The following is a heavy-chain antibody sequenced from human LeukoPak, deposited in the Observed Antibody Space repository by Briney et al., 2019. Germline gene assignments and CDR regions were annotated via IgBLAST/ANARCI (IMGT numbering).Heavy chain of an antibody. J-gene: IGHJ6*04. Sequence: KPSETLSLTCAVSGGSFSGYYWSGIRQPPGKGLEWIGEINNSGSTNYNTSLKSRVTISVDTSKNQFSLKLSSVTAADTAVYYCARGPLGYCSSTSCHPYYYGMDVWGKGTTVTVSS. V-gene: IGHV4-34*01. CDR1: GGSFSGYY. CDR2: INNSGST. CDR3: ARGPLGYCSSTSCHPYYYGMDV. D-gene: IGHD2-2*01.